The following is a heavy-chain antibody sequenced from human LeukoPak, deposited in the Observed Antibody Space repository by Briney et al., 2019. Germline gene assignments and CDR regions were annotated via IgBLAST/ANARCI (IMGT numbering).Heavy chain of an antibody. D-gene: IGHD3-22*01. CDR1: GFTFSSYG. V-gene: IGHV3-23*01. J-gene: IGHJ4*02. CDR2: ISGSGGST. CDR3: AKDRDYYDSSGYYGHFDY. Sequence: GGSLRLSCAASGFTFSSYGMSWVRQAPGKGLEWVSAISGSGGSTYYADSVKGRFTISRDNSKNTLYLQMNSLRAEDTAVYYCAKDRDYYDSSGYYGHFDYWGQGTLVTVSS.